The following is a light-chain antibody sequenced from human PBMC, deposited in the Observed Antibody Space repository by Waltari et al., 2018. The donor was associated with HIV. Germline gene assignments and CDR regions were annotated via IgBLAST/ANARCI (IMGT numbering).Light chain of an antibody. CDR1: SSDVGAYTY. CDR3: CSYAGSHSDV. V-gene: IGLV2-11*01. Sequence: QSALTQPRPVSGSPGQSVTISCTGSSSDVGAYTYVSWYEHHPGKAPKLMIYDVSKRPSGVPDRFSGSKSGNTASLTISGLQAEDEADYYCCSYAGSHSDVFGTGTKVTVL. J-gene: IGLJ1*01. CDR2: DVS.